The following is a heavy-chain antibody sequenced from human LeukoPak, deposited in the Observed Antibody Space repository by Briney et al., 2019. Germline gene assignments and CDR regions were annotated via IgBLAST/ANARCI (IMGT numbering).Heavy chain of an antibody. Sequence: SETLSLTCAVYGGSFSGCYWSWIRQPPGKGLEWIGEINHSGSTNYNPSLKSRVTISVDTSKNQFSLKLSSVTAADTAVYYCARYAPNSSGYYPYYFDYWGQGTLVTVSS. V-gene: IGHV4-34*01. D-gene: IGHD3-22*01. CDR3: ARYAPNSSGYYPYYFDY. CDR2: INHSGST. CDR1: GGSFSGCY. J-gene: IGHJ4*02.